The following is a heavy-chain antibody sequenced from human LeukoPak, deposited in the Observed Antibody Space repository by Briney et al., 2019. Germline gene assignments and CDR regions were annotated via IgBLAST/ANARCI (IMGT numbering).Heavy chain of an antibody. CDR3: AKERTRVAGGWT. CDR2: IRFDGINK. Sequence: SGGSLRLSCAASGFTFSSYDMHWVRQAPGKGLEWVAFIRFDGINKYYADSVKGRFTISRDNSKNTVYLQMNSLRTEDTAVYYCAKERTRVAGGWTWGQGTLVTVSS. V-gene: IGHV3-30*02. J-gene: IGHJ5*02. D-gene: IGHD6-19*01. CDR1: GFTFSSYD.